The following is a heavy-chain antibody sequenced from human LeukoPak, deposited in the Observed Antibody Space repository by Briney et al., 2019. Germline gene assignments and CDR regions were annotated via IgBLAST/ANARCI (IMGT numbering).Heavy chain of an antibody. CDR1: GDSISRGSYS. Sequence: PSETLSLTCVVSGDSISRGSYSWTWIRQAPGKGLEWIGYIYYSGSTYYNPSLKSRVTISVDTSKNQFSLKLSSVTAADTAVYYCAGNLDYYDSSGYYPWGQGTLVTVSS. CDR2: IYYSGST. J-gene: IGHJ5*02. CDR3: AGNLDYYDSSGYYP. V-gene: IGHV4-30-4*07. D-gene: IGHD3-22*01.